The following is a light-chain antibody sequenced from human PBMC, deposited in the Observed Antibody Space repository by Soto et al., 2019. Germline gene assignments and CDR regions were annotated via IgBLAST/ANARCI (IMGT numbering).Light chain of an antibody. CDR3: QHRSTCPST. J-gene: IGKJ4*01. CDR1: ESVSRY. CDR2: DAS. V-gene: IGKV3-11*01. Sequence: DIGLTQSPATLSLSPGNRATLSCRASESVSRYLAWYQQTPGQAPMLLIYDASNRATGIPARFSGSGSGTDFTLTITSLEPEDFAVYYCQHRSTCPSTFGGGTKVEIK.